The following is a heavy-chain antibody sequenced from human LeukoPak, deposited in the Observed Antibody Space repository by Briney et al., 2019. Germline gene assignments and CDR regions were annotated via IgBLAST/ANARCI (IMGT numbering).Heavy chain of an antibody. CDR1: GYTSTGYY. Sequence: ASVKVSCKASGYTSTGYYMHWVRQAPGQGLEWMGRINPNSGGTNYAQKFQGRVTMTRDTSISTAYMELSRLRSDDTAVYYCAIVGATVGWFDPWGQGTLVTVSS. CDR2: INPNSGGT. J-gene: IGHJ5*02. V-gene: IGHV1-2*06. D-gene: IGHD1-26*01. CDR3: AIVGATVGWFDP.